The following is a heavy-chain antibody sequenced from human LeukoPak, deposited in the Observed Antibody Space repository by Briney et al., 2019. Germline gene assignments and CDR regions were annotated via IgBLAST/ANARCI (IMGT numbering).Heavy chain of an antibody. V-gene: IGHV4-4*07. Sequence: SETLSLTCTVSGASISSYYWSWIRQPAGKGLEWIGTIYYTGSPTFYNPSLKSRLTMSVDTSKSHFSLKLTSVTAADTAVYYCARDFLRDYGDPFDSWGQGTLVTVSP. CDR1: GASISSYY. J-gene: IGHJ4*02. CDR2: IYYTGSPT. D-gene: IGHD4-17*01. CDR3: ARDFLRDYGDPFDS.